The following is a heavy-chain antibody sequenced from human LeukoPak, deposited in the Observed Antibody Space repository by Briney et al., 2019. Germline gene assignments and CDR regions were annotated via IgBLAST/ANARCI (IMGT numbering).Heavy chain of an antibody. Sequence: GGSLRLSCAASGFTFSSYWMSWVRQAPGKGLEWVANIKQEGSEKYYVDSVKGRFTISRDNAKNSLYLQMNSLRAEDTAVYYCASQSSSWGAYWFDPWGQGTLVTVSS. CDR3: ASQSSSWGAYWFDP. CDR1: GFTFSSYW. V-gene: IGHV3-7*01. D-gene: IGHD6-13*01. CDR2: IKQEGSEK. J-gene: IGHJ5*02.